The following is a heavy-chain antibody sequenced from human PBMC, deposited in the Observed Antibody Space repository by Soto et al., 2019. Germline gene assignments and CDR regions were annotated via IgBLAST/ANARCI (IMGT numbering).Heavy chain of an antibody. CDR3: AKEPANSGSLDY. CDR1: GYTFTNYF. V-gene: IGHV1-46*01. Sequence: QVQLVQSGAEVKKPEASVKVSCKASGYTFTNYFTHWVRQAPGQGLEWVGVISPSRDGTSYAQKFQGRVTMTTDTSMNTVYIELSSLKSEDTAVYYCAKEPANSGSLDYWGQGTLVTVSS. CDR2: ISPSRDGT. J-gene: IGHJ4*02. D-gene: IGHD3-22*01.